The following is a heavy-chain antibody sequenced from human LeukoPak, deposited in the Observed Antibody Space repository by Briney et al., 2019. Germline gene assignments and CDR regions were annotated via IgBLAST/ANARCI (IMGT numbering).Heavy chain of an antibody. V-gene: IGHV3-30*02. CDR1: GFTFSSYG. D-gene: IGHD5-18*01. CDR2: IRYDGSNK. Sequence: GGSLRLSCAASGFTFSSYGMHWVCQAPGKGLEWVAFIRYDGSNKYYADSVKGRFTISRDNSKNTLYLQMNSLRAEDTAVYYCAKDLQLWLRSFDYWGQGTLVTVSS. J-gene: IGHJ4*02. CDR3: AKDLQLWLRSFDY.